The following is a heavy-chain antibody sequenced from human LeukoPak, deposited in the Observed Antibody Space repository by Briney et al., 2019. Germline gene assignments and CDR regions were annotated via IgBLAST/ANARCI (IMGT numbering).Heavy chain of an antibody. CDR3: AETGEISSI. CDR2: INHSGST. Sequence: SETLSLTCAVSGGSFSGYYWSWIRQPPGKGLEWIGEINHSGSTNYNPSLKSRVTLSLDTSKNQFSLNLTSVTAADTAVYYCAETGEISSIWGRGTMVTVSS. CDR1: GGSFSGYY. D-gene: IGHD1-14*01. J-gene: IGHJ3*02. V-gene: IGHV4-34*01.